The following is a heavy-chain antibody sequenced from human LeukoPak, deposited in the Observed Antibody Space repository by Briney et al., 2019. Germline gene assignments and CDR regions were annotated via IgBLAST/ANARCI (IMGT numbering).Heavy chain of an antibody. CDR3: ARRQVTTSDYLDY. CDR1: GITFSTYW. V-gene: IGHV3-74*01. Sequence: GGSLRLSCAASGITFSTYWMHWVRQVPGKGLVWVSRINTDGSYTNYADSVKGRFTISRDNAKNTLYLQMNGLRDEDAAVYYCARRQVTTSDYLDYWGQGTLVTVSS. D-gene: IGHD2-21*02. J-gene: IGHJ4*02. CDR2: INTDGSYT.